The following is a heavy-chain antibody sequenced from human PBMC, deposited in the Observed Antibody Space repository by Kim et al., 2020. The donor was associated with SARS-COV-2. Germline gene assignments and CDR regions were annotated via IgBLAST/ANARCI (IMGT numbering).Heavy chain of an antibody. CDR1: GGSFSGYY. CDR3: ATVPIAAPECY. Sequence: SETLSLTCAVYGGSFSGYYWSWIRQPPGKGLEWIGEINHSGSTNYNPSLKSRVTISVDTSKNQFSLKLSSVTAADTAVYYCATVPIAAPECYWGQGTLVTVSS. J-gene: IGHJ4*02. D-gene: IGHD6-13*01. V-gene: IGHV4-34*01. CDR2: INHSGST.